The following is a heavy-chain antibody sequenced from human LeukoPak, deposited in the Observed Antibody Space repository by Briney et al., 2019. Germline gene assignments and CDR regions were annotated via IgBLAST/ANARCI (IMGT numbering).Heavy chain of an antibody. D-gene: IGHD3-22*01. CDR3: AKIRMIVVVMGAFDI. CDR1: GFTFSSYS. V-gene: IGHV3-21*01. CDR2: ISSSSSYI. J-gene: IGHJ3*02. Sequence: GGSLRLSCAASGFTFSSYSMNWVRQAPGKGLEWVSSISSSSSYIYYADSVRGRFTISRDNAKNSLYLQMNSLRAEDTAVYYCAKIRMIVVVMGAFDIWGQGTMVTVSS.